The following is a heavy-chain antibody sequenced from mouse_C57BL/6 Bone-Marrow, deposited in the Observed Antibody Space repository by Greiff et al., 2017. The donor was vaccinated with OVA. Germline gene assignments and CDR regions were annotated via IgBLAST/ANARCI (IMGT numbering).Heavy chain of an antibody. V-gene: IGHV5-17*01. CDR3: ARRYYGSSADMDY. CDR1: GFTFSDYG. D-gene: IGHD1-1*01. J-gene: IGHJ4*01. Sequence: EVMLVESGGGLVKPGGSLKLSCAASGFTFSDYGMHWVRQAPEKGLEWVAYISSGSSTTYYADTVKGRYTISRDNAKNTLFLQKTSLRSADSAMYYCARRYYGSSADMDYWGQGTSVTVSS. CDR2: ISSGSSTT.